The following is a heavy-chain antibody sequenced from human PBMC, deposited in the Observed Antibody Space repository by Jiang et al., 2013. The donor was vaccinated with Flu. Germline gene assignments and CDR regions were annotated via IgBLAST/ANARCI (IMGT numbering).Heavy chain of an antibody. CDR2: INPSGGST. V-gene: IGHV1-46*01. CDR1: GYTFTSYY. Sequence: SVKVSCKASGYTFTSYYMHWVRQAPGQGPEWMGIINPSGGSTSYAQKFQGRVTMTRDTSTSTVYMELSSLRSEDTAVYYCASGYGDYGYYYYGMDVWGQGTTVTVSS. D-gene: IGHD4-17*01. J-gene: IGHJ6*02. CDR3: ASGYGDYGYYYYGMDV.